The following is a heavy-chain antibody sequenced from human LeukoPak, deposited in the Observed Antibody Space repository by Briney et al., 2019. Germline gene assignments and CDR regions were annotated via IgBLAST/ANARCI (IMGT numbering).Heavy chain of an antibody. D-gene: IGHD2-21*02. CDR2: IYYSGST. Sequence: NPSETLSLTCTVSGGSISSYYWSWIRQPPGKGLEWIGYIYYSGSTNYNPSLKSRVTIPVDTSKDQFSLKLSSVTAADTAVYYCARYNAYCGGDCSFYFDYWGQGTLVTVSS. CDR1: GGSISSYY. CDR3: ARYNAYCGGDCSFYFDY. J-gene: IGHJ4*02. V-gene: IGHV4-59*08.